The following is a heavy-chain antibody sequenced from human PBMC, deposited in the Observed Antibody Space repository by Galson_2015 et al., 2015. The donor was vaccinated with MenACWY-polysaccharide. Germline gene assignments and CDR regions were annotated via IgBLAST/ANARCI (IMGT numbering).Heavy chain of an antibody. CDR1: GASISRSDW. CDR3: ARKFDY. CDR2: ISHRGTT. Sequence: TCAVSGASISRSDWWTWVRQPPGKGLEWIGEISHRGTTNYNPSLKSRVTISVDKSKNQFSLKLNSVTAADTAVYYCARKFDYWGQGSLVTVPS. J-gene: IGHJ4*02. V-gene: IGHV4-4*02.